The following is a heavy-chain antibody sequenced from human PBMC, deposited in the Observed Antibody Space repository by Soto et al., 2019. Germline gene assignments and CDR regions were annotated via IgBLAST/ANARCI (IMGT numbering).Heavy chain of an antibody. Sequence: PGESLKISCRTSGYSFTSNWIGWVRQKPGKGMEWVGIIYPGDSDTRYSPSFQGQVSISADKSINTAYLQWSSLKASDIAMYYCARLARTILGAITLSPSGYFDYLGQGTLVTVSS. J-gene: IGHJ4*02. CDR3: ARLARTILGAITLSPSGYFDY. CDR1: GYSFTSNW. V-gene: IGHV5-51*01. D-gene: IGHD3-3*01. CDR2: IYPGDSDT.